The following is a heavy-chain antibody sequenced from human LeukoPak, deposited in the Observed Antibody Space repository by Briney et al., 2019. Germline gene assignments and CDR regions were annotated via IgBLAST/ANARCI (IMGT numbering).Heavy chain of an antibody. CDR1: GFSFDDYA. CDR2: ISGSGGST. D-gene: IGHD4-17*01. V-gene: IGHV3-23*01. Sequence: PGRSLRLSCAASGFSFDDYAMSWVRQAPGKGLEWVSAISGSGGSTYYADSVKGRFTISRDNSKNTLYLQMNSLRAEDTAVYYCEGFDGDYEGYWGQGTLVTVSS. CDR3: EGFDGDYEGY. J-gene: IGHJ4*02.